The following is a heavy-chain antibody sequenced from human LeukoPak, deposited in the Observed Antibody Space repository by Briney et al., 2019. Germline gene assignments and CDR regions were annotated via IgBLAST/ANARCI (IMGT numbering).Heavy chain of an antibody. Sequence: ASVKVSCKASGYTFTSYGISWVRQAPGRGLEWMGWISAYNGNTNYAQKLQGRVTMTTDTSTSTAYMELRSLRSDDTAVYYCARTRGWFGELHNWFDPWGQGTLVTVSS. V-gene: IGHV1-18*01. J-gene: IGHJ5*02. CDR3: ARTRGWFGELHNWFDP. CDR1: GYTFTSYG. D-gene: IGHD3-10*01. CDR2: ISAYNGNT.